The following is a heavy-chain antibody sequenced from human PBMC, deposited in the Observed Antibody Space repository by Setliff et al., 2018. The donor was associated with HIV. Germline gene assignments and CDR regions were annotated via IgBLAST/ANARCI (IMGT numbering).Heavy chain of an antibody. V-gene: IGHV4-61*01. J-gene: IGHJ6*03. D-gene: IGHD6-6*01. CDR1: GDSVSSASYY. Sequence: SETLSLTCAVSGDSVSSASYYWSWIRQPPGKGLEWIGYIYYSGTTKYNPSLKSRVTISVDTSKNQFSLKLSSVTAADTAVYYCASEAWTSYRSSSGYYYHYTDVWGKGTTVTVS. CDR3: ASEAWTSYRSSSGYYYHYTDV. CDR2: IYYSGTT.